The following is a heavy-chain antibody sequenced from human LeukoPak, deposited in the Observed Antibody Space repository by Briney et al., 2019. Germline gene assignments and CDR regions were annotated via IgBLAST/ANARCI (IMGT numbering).Heavy chain of an antibody. Sequence: SETLSLTCTVSGGSISSGSYYWSWIRQPAGKGLEWIGRIYTSGSTNYNPSLKSRVTISVGTSKNQFSLKLSSVTAADTAVYYCARGRRRWPEVYYFDYWGQGTLVTVSS. CDR2: IYTSGST. J-gene: IGHJ4*02. D-gene: IGHD5-24*01. CDR3: ARGRRRWPEVYYFDY. V-gene: IGHV4-61*02. CDR1: GGSISSGSYY.